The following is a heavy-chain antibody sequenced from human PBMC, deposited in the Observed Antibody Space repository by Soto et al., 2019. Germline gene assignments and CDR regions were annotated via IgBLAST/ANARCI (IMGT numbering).Heavy chain of an antibody. CDR1: GVSFNNNG. J-gene: IGHJ6*02. CDR3: ARVLYYGSGSYSPYGMDV. CDR2: VSPPFRTS. D-gene: IGHD3-10*01. V-gene: IGHV1-69*01. Sequence: QVQLVQSGAEVKKPGSSVKVSCKTSGVSFNNNGIGWVRQAPGHGLEWMGGVSPPFRTSNYARKFQGRISITADGSPGTVNMALRSLTSEDTAQYYCARVLYYGSGSYSPYGMDVWGQGTTVTVSS.